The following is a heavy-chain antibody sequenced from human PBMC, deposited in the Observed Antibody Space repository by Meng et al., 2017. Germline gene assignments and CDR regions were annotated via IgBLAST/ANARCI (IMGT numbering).Heavy chain of an antibody. J-gene: IGHJ3*02. CDR1: GFTFSSYA. V-gene: IGHV3-23*01. CDR3: AKFGITMVRFPHDAFDI. D-gene: IGHD3-10*01. CDR2: ISGSGGST. Sequence: GESLKISCAASGFTFSSYAMSWVRQAPGKGLEWVSAISGSGGSTYYADSVKGRFTISRDNSKNTLHLQMNSLRAEDTAVYYCAKFGITMVRFPHDAFDIWGQGTMVTVSS.